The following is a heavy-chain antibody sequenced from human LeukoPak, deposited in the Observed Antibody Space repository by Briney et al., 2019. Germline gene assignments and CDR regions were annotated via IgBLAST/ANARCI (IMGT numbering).Heavy chain of an antibody. CDR1: GFTFDDYA. V-gene: IGHV3-9*01. CDR2: ISWNSGSI. CDR3: AKDMMGTLIAFDI. J-gene: IGHJ3*02. D-gene: IGHD1-14*01. Sequence: GGSLRLSCAAFGFTFDDYAMHWVRQAPGKGLEWVSGISWNSGSIGYADSVKGRFTISRDNAKNSLYLQMNSLRAEDTALYYCAKDMMGTLIAFDIWGQGTMVTVSS.